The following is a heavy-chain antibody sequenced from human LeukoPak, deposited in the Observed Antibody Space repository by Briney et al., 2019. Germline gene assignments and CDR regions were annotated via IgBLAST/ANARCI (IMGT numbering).Heavy chain of an antibody. D-gene: IGHD6-13*01. CDR1: GYSFTSYW. V-gene: IGHV5-51*01. CDR2: IYPGDSGT. J-gene: IGHJ6*03. CDR3: ARFNSWTPSYYYYMDV. Sequence: GESLKISCKGSGYSFTSYWIGWVRQMPGKGLEWMGIIYPGDSGTRYSPSFQGQVTISANKSISTAYLQWSSLKASDTAMYYCARFNSWTPSYYYYMDVWGKGTTVTVSS.